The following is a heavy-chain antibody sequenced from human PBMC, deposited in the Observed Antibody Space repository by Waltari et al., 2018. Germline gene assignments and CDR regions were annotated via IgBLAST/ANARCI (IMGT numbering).Heavy chain of an antibody. CDR2: IIPIFGTA. CDR3: ARVAGRDGYNSYDYYYYGMDV. Sequence: QVQLVQSGAEVKKPGSSVKVSCKASGGTFSSYAISWVRQAPGQGLEWMGGIIPIFGTASYDQNFHGRVTITADESTTTAYMELSNLRSEDTAVYYCARVAGRDGYNSYDYYYYGMDVWGQGTTVTVSS. D-gene: IGHD5-12*01. J-gene: IGHJ6*02. CDR1: GGTFSSYA. V-gene: IGHV1-69*13.